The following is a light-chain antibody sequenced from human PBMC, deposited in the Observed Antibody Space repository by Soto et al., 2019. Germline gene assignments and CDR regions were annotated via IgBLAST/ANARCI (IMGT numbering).Light chain of an antibody. CDR3: RSYTASAGVV. CDR2: DVT. Sequence: QSALTQPASVSGSPGQSITISCTGPSSDVAGYNYVSWYQQLQGKAPKLMISDVTNRPSGVSNPFSGPKSGNTASLTISGLQADDEADYNCRSYTASAGVVFGGGTKLTVL. V-gene: IGLV2-14*01. J-gene: IGLJ2*01. CDR1: SSDVAGYNY.